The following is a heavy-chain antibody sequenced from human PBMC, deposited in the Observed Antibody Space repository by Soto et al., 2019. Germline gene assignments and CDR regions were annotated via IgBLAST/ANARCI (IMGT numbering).Heavy chain of an antibody. Sequence: PGESLKTYCKGSGFTFTSYWIAWVRQMPGKGLEGMGIIYPGDSDTSYSPSFQGQVTISADKSINTAYLHWSSLKASDTAIYYCAKHEGYCSTTTCSNFDYWGQGTLVTVSS. CDR2: IYPGDSDT. CDR1: GFTFTSYW. D-gene: IGHD2-2*01. CDR3: AKHEGYCSTTTCSNFDY. V-gene: IGHV5-51*01. J-gene: IGHJ4*02.